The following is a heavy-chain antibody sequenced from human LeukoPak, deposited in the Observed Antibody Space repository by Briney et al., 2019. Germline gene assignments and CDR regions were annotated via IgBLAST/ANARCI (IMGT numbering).Heavy chain of an antibody. V-gene: IGHV3-23*01. J-gene: IGHJ4*02. CDR3: AKVESYYDSSGYYYDY. Sequence: GGSLRLSCAASGFTFSSYAMSWVRQAPGKGLEWVSAISGSGGSTYYADSVKGRVTISRDNSKNTLYLQMTSVRAEDPAVYYCAKVESYYDSSGYYYDYWGQGTLVTVSS. CDR1: GFTFSSYA. D-gene: IGHD3-22*01. CDR2: ISGSGGST.